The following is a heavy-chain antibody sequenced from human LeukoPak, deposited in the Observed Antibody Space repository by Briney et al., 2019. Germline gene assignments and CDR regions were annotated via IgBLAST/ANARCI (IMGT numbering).Heavy chain of an antibody. D-gene: IGHD6-13*01. CDR2: ISDSSTYI. CDR3: ARGVRIAVADY. CDR1: GFTVSSNY. J-gene: IGHJ4*02. V-gene: IGHV3-21*01. Sequence: GGSLRLSCAASGFTVSSNYMSWVRQAPGKGLEWVSSISDSSTYIYYADSLKGRFTISRDNAKNSLYLQINSLRVEDTAVYYCARGVRIAVADYWGQGTLVTVSS.